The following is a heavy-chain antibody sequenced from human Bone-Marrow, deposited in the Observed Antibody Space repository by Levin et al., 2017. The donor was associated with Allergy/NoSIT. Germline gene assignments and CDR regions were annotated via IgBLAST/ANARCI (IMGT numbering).Heavy chain of an antibody. J-gene: IGHJ6*02. Sequence: AASVKVSCKASGYTFTSYDINWVRQATGQGLEWMGWMNPNSGNTGYAQKFQGRVTMTRNTSISTAYMELSSLRSEDTAVYYCARVAAPGYSSGWYLGYYYYGMDVWGQGTTVTVSS. CDR2: MNPNSGNT. CDR3: ARVAAPGYSSGWYLGYYYYGMDV. CDR1: GYTFTSYD. D-gene: IGHD6-19*01. V-gene: IGHV1-8*01.